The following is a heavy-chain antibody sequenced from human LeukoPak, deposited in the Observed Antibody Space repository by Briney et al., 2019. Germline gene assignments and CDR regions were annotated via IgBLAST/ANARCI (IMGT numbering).Heavy chain of an antibody. Sequence: ASVKVSCKASGYTFIDSFMHWVRQAPGQGPEWMGWINPISGDTNYAQKFQGRLTLTRDTSISTAYMELTRLRFDDTAMYYCATTGRDGYDNYFDYWGQGTLVTVSS. V-gene: IGHV1-2*02. D-gene: IGHD5-24*01. CDR3: ATTGRDGYDNYFDY. CDR1: GYTFIDSF. J-gene: IGHJ4*02. CDR2: INPISGDT.